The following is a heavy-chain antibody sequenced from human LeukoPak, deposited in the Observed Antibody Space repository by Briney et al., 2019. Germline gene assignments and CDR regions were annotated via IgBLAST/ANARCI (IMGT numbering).Heavy chain of an antibody. CDR1: GFTFSSYA. Sequence: GGSLRLSCAASGFTFSSYAMSWVRQAPGKGLEWVSAISGSGGSTYYADSVKGRFTISRDNSKNTLYLQMNSLRAEDTAVYYCAAGDVDIVATRDWGQGTLVTVSS. CDR2: ISGSGGST. D-gene: IGHD5-12*01. CDR3: AAGDVDIVATRD. V-gene: IGHV3-23*01. J-gene: IGHJ4*02.